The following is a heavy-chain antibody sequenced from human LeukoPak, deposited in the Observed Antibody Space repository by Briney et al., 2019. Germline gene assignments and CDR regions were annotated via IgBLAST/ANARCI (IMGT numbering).Heavy chain of an antibody. J-gene: IGHJ6*03. V-gene: IGHV3-21*01. Sequence: AGSLRLSCAATGFTFSSNSMNWVRHPPAKGLERVSSISSSNSYIYYSDSVKDRFTISRDNAKNSLYLQMNSLRAEDTAVYYCARRTMGYYYYYYMDGWGKGSTGTIS. CDR1: GFTFSSNS. CDR2: ISSSNSYI. CDR3: ARRTMGYYYYYYMDG. D-gene: IGHD3-16*01.